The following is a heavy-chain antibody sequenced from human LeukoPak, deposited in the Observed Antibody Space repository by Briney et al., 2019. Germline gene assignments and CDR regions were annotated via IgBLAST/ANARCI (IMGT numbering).Heavy chain of an antibody. CDR2: ISYDGSNK. CDR1: GFTFSSYA. CDR3: AREGYSYGHYYYYYGMDV. J-gene: IGHJ6*02. Sequence: PGGSLRLSCAASGFTFSSYAMHWVRQAPGKGLEWVAVISYDGSNKYYADSVKGRFTISRDNSKNTLYLQMNSLRAEDTAVYYCAREGYSYGHYYYYYGMDVWGQGTTVTVSS. V-gene: IGHV3-30-3*01. D-gene: IGHD5-18*01.